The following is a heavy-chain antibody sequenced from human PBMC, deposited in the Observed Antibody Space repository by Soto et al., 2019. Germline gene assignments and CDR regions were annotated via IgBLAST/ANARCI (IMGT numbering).Heavy chain of an antibody. D-gene: IGHD2-2*01. V-gene: IGHV3-11*06. CDR2: ISSSSSYT. CDR3: ARDCSSTSCYGYYYYGMDV. J-gene: IGHJ6*02. Sequence: GGSLRLSCAASGFTFSDYYMSWIRQAPGKGLEWVSYISSSSSYTNYADSVKGRFTISRDNAKNSLYLQMNSLRAEDTAVYYCARDCSSTSCYGYYYYGMDVWGQGTTVTVSS. CDR1: GFTFSDYY.